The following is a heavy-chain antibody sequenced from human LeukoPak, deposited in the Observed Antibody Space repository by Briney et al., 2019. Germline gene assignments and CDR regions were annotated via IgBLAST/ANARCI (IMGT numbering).Heavy chain of an antibody. CDR2: ISGSGGNT. J-gene: IGHJ4*02. CDR3: AREGYCTSTICYAGIDY. CDR1: GFTFNNYA. V-gene: IGHV3-23*01. D-gene: IGHD2-2*01. Sequence: GGSLRLSCAASGFTFNNYAMSWARQAPGKGLQWVSVISGSGGNTYYPESVKGRFTISRDNSKNTLYLQMNSLRAEDTATYYCAREGYCTSTICYAGIDYWGQGTLVTVSS.